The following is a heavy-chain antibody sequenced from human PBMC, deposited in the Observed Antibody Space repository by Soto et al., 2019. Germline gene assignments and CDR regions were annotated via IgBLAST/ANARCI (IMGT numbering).Heavy chain of an antibody. J-gene: IGHJ1*01. Sequence: PGGSLRLACAASGVTVSTYGMNWVRQAPGKGLEWVSGISGSGGTTYYADSVKGRFTISRDNSKNTLYLQVNSLRAEDTAVYYCAKDQAAAGTISRYFQHWGQGTLVTVSS. D-gene: IGHD6-13*01. CDR2: ISGSGGTT. CDR3: AKDQAAAGTISRYFQH. V-gene: IGHV3-23*01. CDR1: GVTVSTYG.